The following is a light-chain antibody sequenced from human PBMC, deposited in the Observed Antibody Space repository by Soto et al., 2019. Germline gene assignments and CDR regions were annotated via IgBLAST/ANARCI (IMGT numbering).Light chain of an antibody. CDR1: QSVSTN. Sequence: EVVMTQSPATLSVSPGERATLSCRASQSVSTNLAWYQQKVGQAPRLLMYGASVRATGVPTRFSGSGSGTVFTLTISSLQSEDFALYYCQQYNNWPRTFGQGTKVEIK. V-gene: IGKV3-15*01. J-gene: IGKJ1*01. CDR2: GAS. CDR3: QQYNNWPRT.